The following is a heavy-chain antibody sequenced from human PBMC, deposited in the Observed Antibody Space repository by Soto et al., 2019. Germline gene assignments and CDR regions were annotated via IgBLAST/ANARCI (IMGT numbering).Heavy chain of an antibody. Sequence: PSETLSLTCTVSGGSTSSDNYWSCIHQPPGKGLEWIGHIYYSGNTDYNPSLKSRLAISIDTSKNQFSLKLSSVTAADTAVYFCAREGGESSDGLYYFDSWGQGSLVTVSS. J-gene: IGHJ4*02. CDR1: GGSTSSDNY. CDR3: AREGGESSDGLYYFDS. D-gene: IGHD3-16*01. V-gene: IGHV4-30-4*01. CDR2: IYYSGNT.